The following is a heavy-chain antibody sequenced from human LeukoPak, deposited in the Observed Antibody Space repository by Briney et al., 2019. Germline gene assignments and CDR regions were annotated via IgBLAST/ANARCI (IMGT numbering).Heavy chain of an antibody. CDR3: AKRGSSGWYVPAGIDY. V-gene: IGHV3-23*01. CDR1: GFTFSSYA. Sequence: PGGSLRLSCAASGFTFSSYAMSWVRQAPGKGLEWVSAISGSGGSTYYADSVKGRFTISGDNSKNTLYLQMNSLRAEDTAVYYCAKRGSSGWYVPAGIDYWGQGTLVTVSS. J-gene: IGHJ4*02. D-gene: IGHD6-19*01. CDR2: ISGSGGST.